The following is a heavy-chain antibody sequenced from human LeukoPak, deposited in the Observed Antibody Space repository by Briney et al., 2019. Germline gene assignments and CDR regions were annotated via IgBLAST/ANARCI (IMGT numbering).Heavy chain of an antibody. D-gene: IGHD2-2*02. Sequence: GGPLRLSCAASGFTFSSYAMSWVRQAPGKGLEWVSAISGSGGSTYYADSVKGRFTISRDNSKNTLYLQMNGLRAEDTAVYYCAKSRGSTSCYRYWGQGTLVTVSS. CDR3: AKSRGSTSCYRY. J-gene: IGHJ4*02. CDR1: GFTFSSYA. CDR2: ISGSGGST. V-gene: IGHV3-23*01.